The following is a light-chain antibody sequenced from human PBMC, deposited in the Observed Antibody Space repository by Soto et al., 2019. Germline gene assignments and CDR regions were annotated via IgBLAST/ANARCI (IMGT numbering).Light chain of an antibody. CDR1: QSVSTS. CDR3: QGSDVWPT. Sequence: IVLTQAPATLSLSPGERAALSCMASQSVSTSLAWYQHKPGQAPRLIIYDASKRAPGIPARFSGSGSGTDFLLLSSRPEPEDFAVYYCQGSDVWPTLGQGTKVEL. J-gene: IGKJ1*01. V-gene: IGKV3-11*01. CDR2: DAS.